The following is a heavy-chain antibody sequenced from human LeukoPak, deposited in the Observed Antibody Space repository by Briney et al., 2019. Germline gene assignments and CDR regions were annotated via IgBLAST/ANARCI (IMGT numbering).Heavy chain of an antibody. CDR2: IYYSGST. CDR3: ARGKYYYGSGSYHPGLPADY. Sequence: PSETLSLTCTVSGGSISSYYWSWIRQPPGKGLEWIGYIYYSGSTNCNPSLKSRVTISVDTSKNQFSLKLSSVTAADTAVYYCARGKYYYGSGSYHPGLPADYWGQGTLVTVSS. CDR1: GGSISSYY. V-gene: IGHV4-59*01. D-gene: IGHD3-10*01. J-gene: IGHJ4*02.